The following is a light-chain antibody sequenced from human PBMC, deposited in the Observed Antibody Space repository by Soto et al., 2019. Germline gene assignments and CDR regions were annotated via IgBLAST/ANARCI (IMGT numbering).Light chain of an antibody. CDR2: KAS. CDR3: QQYHRYFPT. CDR1: QNINIW. J-gene: IGKJ2*01. Sequence: DIQMTQSPSTLSASVGDRVTITCRASQNINIWLAWYQHRPGKAPNLLIYKASTLDSGVPSRFSGSGSGTEFTLTISSLQPDDFATYYCQQYHRYFPTFGQGTKLEI. V-gene: IGKV1-5*03.